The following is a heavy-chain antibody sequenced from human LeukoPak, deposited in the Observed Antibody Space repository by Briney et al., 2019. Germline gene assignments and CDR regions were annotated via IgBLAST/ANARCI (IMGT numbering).Heavy chain of an antibody. Sequence: GSLRLSCAASGFTFSSYSMNWVRQAPGKGLEWIGEINHSGSTNYNPSLKSRVTISVDTSKNRFSLKLSSVTAADTAVYYCARGRGITMIVVDYWGQGTLVTVSS. CDR2: INHSGST. CDR3: ARGRGITMIVVDY. J-gene: IGHJ4*02. CDR1: GFTFSSYS. D-gene: IGHD3-22*01. V-gene: IGHV4-34*01.